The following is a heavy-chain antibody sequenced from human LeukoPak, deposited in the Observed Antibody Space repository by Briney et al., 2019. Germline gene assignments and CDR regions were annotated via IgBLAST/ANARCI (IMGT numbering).Heavy chain of an antibody. Sequence: GGSLRLSCAASGFTFDDYAMHWVRQAPGKGLEWVSGISWNSGSIGYADSVKGRFTISRDNAKNSLYLQMNSLRAEDMALYYCAKALHYYDSSGYYYSEYFQHWGQGTLVTVSS. J-gene: IGHJ1*01. CDR2: ISWNSGSI. V-gene: IGHV3-9*03. CDR3: AKALHYYDSSGYYYSEYFQH. D-gene: IGHD3-22*01. CDR1: GFTFDDYA.